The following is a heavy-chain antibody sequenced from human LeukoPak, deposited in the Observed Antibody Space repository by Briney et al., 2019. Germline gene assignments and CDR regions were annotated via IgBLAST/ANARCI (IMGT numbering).Heavy chain of an antibody. CDR1: GFTFSSYA. D-gene: IGHD3-3*01. J-gene: IGHJ6*03. CDR2: ISGSGGST. CDR3: AKAWPGVVLNPYYYYYYMDV. V-gene: IGHV3-23*01. Sequence: GGSLRLSCAASGFTFSSYAMSWVRQAPGKGLEWVSAISGSGGSTYYADSVKGRFTISRDNSKNTLYLQMNSLRAEDTAVYYCAKAWPGVVLNPYYYYYYMDVWGKGTTVTVSS.